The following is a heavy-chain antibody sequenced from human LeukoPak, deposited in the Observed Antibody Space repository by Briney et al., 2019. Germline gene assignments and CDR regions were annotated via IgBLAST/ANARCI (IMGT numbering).Heavy chain of an antibody. CDR1: GYSFTDYL. V-gene: IGHV5-51*01. Sequence: GESLQISCKGSGYSFTDYLIAWVRQMPGKGLEWMGIIHPGDSDARYSPSFQGQVTVSVDKSINTAYLQWSSLKVSDTAMYYCSTEIWGNLEYWGQGTLVTVSS. CDR2: IHPGDSDA. J-gene: IGHJ4*02. D-gene: IGHD7-27*01. CDR3: STEIWGNLEY.